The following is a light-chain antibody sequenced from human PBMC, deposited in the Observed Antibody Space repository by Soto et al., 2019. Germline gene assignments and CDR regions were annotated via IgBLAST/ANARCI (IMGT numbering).Light chain of an antibody. CDR1: QSISSY. V-gene: IGKV1-39*02. CDR3: QQDYNLPPGRT. J-gene: IGKJ1*01. CDR2: AAS. Sequence: IQMTQSPSSLSASVGDRVTITCRASQSISSYLNWYQQKPGKAPKLLIYAASSLQSGVPSRFSGSGSGTDFTLTISSLQPEDFAVYSCQQDYNLPPGRTFGQGTKVDIK.